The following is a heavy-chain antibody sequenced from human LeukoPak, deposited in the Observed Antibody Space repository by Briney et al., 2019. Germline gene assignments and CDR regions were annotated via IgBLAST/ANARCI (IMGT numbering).Heavy chain of an antibody. D-gene: IGHD1-7*01. CDR2: IKQDGSEE. Sequence: GGSLRLSCAVSGFTFSSYWMSWVRQAPGKGLEWVANIKQDGSEEYYVDSVKGRFTISRDNAKNSLYLQMYSLRAEDTAVYYCPRTVTTFWGYHMDVWGKGTTVIVSS. CDR1: GFTFSSYW. CDR3: PRTVTTFWGYHMDV. J-gene: IGHJ6*03. V-gene: IGHV3-7*01.